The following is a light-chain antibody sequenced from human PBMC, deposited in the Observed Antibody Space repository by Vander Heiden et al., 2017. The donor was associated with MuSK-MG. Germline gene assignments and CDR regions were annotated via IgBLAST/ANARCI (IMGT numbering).Light chain of an antibody. V-gene: IGKV1-33*01. CDR2: DAS. CDR1: QDISNY. J-gene: IGKJ2*01. Sequence: DIQMTQSPSSLSASVGDRVTITCQASQDISNYLNWYQQKPGKAPKLLIYDASNLETGVPSRFSGSGSGTDFTFTISSLQPEDIATYYCQQAYNLPSTFGQGTKLEIK. CDR3: QQAYNLPST.